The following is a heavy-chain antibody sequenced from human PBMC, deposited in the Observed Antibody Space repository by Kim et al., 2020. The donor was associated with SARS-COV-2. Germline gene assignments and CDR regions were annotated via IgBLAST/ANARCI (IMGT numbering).Heavy chain of an antibody. CDR2: IYYSGST. CDR3: ARRSFKGYYYDSSGYYFD. V-gene: IGHV4-59*08. CDR1: GSSISSYY. J-gene: IGHJ4*01. D-gene: IGHD3-22*01. Sequence: SETLSLTCTVSGSSISSYYWSWIRQPPGKGLEWIGYIYYSGSTNYNPSLKSRVTISVDTSKNQFSLKLSSVTAADTAVYYCARRSFKGYYYDSSGYYFD.